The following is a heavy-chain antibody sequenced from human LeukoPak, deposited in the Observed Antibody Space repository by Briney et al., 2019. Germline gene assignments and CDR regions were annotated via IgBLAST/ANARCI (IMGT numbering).Heavy chain of an antibody. CDR2: IYYSGTT. Sequence: SETLSLTCTVSGASITGHYWSWIRQPPGRGLGWIGFIYYSGTTNYNPSLKSRVTISVDTSKNQFSPNLSSVTAADTAVYYCARHLGGGIYFDYWGQGTLVTVSS. J-gene: IGHJ4*02. D-gene: IGHD3-16*01. CDR3: ARHLGGGIYFDY. CDR1: GASITGHY. V-gene: IGHV4-59*08.